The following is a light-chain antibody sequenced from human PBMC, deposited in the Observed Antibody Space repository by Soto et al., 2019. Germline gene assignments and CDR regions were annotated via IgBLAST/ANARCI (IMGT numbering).Light chain of an antibody. Sequence: EMVLTQSPGTLSLSPGERATLSCRASHNFGSRYLAWYQQKPGQAPRVLIYGTYNKATGIPDRCSGSGSGTDYSLTIGSREPGDLAVYYCQQDSSYPLTCGQGTKVEIK. J-gene: IGKJ1*01. CDR2: GTY. CDR3: QQDSSYPLT. V-gene: IGKV3-20*01. CDR1: HNFGSRY.